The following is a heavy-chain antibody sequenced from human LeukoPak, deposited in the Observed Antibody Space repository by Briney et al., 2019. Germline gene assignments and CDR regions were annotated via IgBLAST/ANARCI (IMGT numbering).Heavy chain of an antibody. J-gene: IGHJ4*02. D-gene: IGHD1-26*01. CDR2: IYHSGST. V-gene: IGHV4-38-2*01. CDR3: ARHFVRSGSYWADY. CDR1: GYSISSGYY. Sequence: SETLSLACAVSGYSISSGYYWGWIRQPPGKGLEWIGIIYHSGSTYYNPSLKSRVTISVDTSKNQFSLRVTSVTAADTVVYYCARHFVRSGSYWADYWGQGTLVTVSS.